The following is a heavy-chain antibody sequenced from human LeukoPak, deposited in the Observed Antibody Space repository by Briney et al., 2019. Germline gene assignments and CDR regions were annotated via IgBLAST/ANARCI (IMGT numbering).Heavy chain of an antibody. J-gene: IGHJ3*02. CDR1: GFTFSSYA. CDR3: ARGGRAGYYFFPRNAFDI. Sequence: PGGSLRLSCAASGFTFSSYAMSWVRQAPGKGLEWVSAISGSGGSTYYADSVKGRFTISRDNSKNTLYLQMNSLRAEDTAVYYCARGGRAGYYFFPRNAFDIWGQGTMVTVSS. V-gene: IGHV3-23*01. D-gene: IGHD3-10*01. CDR2: ISGSGGST.